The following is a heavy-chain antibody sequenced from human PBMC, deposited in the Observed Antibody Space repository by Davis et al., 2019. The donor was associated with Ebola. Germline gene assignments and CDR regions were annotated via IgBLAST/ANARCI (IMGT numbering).Heavy chain of an antibody. CDR2: IYPGDSDI. J-gene: IGHJ4*02. Sequence: GESLKISCKGSGYSFTNFWIGWVRHMPGKGLEWMGIIYPGDSDIRYRPSFQGQVTISADESISTAYLQWSSLQASDTAMYYCARGTSLARNFDYWGQGTLVTVSS. V-gene: IGHV5-51*01. D-gene: IGHD3-3*02. CDR3: ARGTSLARNFDY. CDR1: GYSFTNFW.